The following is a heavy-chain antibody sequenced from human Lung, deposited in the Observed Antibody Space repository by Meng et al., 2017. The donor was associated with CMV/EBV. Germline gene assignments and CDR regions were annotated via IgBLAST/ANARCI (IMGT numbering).Heavy chain of an antibody. V-gene: IGHV4-39*01. Sequence: GSLRLXCTVSGGSISSSSYYWGWIRQPPGKGLEWIGSIYYSGSTYYNPSLKSRVTISVDTSKNQFSLKLSSVTAADTAVYYCARIFWSGYSPAEYYYGMDVWXKVTXVTVSS. CDR3: ARIFWSGYSPAEYYYGMDV. D-gene: IGHD3-3*01. J-gene: IGHJ6*04. CDR2: IYYSGST. CDR1: GGSISSSSYY.